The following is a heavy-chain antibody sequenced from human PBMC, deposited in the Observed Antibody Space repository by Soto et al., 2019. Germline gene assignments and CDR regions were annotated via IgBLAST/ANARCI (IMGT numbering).Heavy chain of an antibody. CDR3: ARAEYCSSTSCYSNWFDP. Sequence: TSETLSLTCAVYGGSFSGYYWSWIRQPPGKGLEWIGEINHSGSTNYNPSLKSRVTISVDTSKNQFSLKLSSVTAADTAVYYCARAEYCSSTSCYSNWFDPWGQGTLVTVSS. CDR2: INHSGST. D-gene: IGHD2-2*01. J-gene: IGHJ5*02. V-gene: IGHV4-34*01. CDR1: GGSFSGYY.